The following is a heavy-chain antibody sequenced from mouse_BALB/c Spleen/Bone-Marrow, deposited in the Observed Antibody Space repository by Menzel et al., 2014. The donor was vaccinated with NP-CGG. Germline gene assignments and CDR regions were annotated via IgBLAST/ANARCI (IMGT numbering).Heavy chain of an antibody. Sequence: VQLQQSGPQLVRPGASVKISCKASGYSFTSYWMHWVKRRPGQGLEWIGMIDPSDSETRLNQKFKDKATLTVDKSSSTAYMQLSSPTSEDSAVYYCARPRYDYDDAMDYWGQGTSVTVSS. CDR1: GYSFTSYW. CDR3: ARPRYDYDDAMDY. CDR2: IDPSDSET. J-gene: IGHJ4*01. V-gene: IGHV1-74*01. D-gene: IGHD2-4*01.